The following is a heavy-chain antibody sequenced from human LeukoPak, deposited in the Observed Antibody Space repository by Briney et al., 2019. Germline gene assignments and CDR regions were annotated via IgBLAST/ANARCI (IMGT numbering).Heavy chain of an antibody. Sequence: PSETLSLTCDVSGYSISNDYYWGWVRQPPGKGLEWIGNIYHSGSTYKNPSLKSRLTMSLDTSKNQFSLKLISVTAADTAMYYCARLSGAPVRHPIYHFDYWGQGTLVTVSS. V-gene: IGHV4-38-2*01. CDR3: ARLSGAPVRHPIYHFDY. CDR1: GYSISNDYY. D-gene: IGHD2-2*02. J-gene: IGHJ4*02. CDR2: IYHSGST.